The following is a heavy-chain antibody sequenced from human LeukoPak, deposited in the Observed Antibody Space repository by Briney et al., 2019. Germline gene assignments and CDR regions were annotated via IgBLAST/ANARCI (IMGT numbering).Heavy chain of an antibody. CDR3: ARRPPSSSGDYYYGKDV. Sequence: ASVKVSCKASGYTFTSYYIHWVRQAPGQGLEWMGIINPSGGSTSYAQKFQGRVTMTRDTSTSTVYMEVSSLRSEDTAVYYCARRPPSSSGDYYYGKDVWGQGTTVTVSS. D-gene: IGHD3-22*01. J-gene: IGHJ6*02. CDR1: GYTFTSYY. CDR2: INPSGGST. V-gene: IGHV1-46*01.